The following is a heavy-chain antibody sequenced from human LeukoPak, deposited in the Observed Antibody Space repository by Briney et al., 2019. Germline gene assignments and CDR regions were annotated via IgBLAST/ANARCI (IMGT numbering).Heavy chain of an antibody. CDR1: GFTFSRDS. V-gene: IGHV3-48*01. J-gene: IGHJ1*01. CDR3: AISSSWLRGYFQH. D-gene: IGHD6-13*01. Sequence: GGSLRLSCAASGFTFSRDSMNWVRQAPGKGLEWVSYINGGGSPIYYADSVKGRFTISRDNSKNTLYLQMNSLRAEDTAVYYCAISSSWLRGYFQHWGQGTLVTVSS. CDR2: INGGGSPI.